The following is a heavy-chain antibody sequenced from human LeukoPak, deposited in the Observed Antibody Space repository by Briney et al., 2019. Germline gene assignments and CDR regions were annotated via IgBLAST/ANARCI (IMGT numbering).Heavy chain of an antibody. J-gene: IGHJ5*02. V-gene: IGHV4-39*07. Sequence: SETLSLTCTVSGGSISSSSYYWGWIRQPPGKGLEWIGSIYYSGSTYYNPSLKSRVTISVDTSKNQFSLKLSSVTAADTAVYYCARKQQLPPSEWFDPWGQGTLVTVSS. D-gene: IGHD6-13*01. CDR2: IYYSGST. CDR3: ARKQQLPPSEWFDP. CDR1: GGSISSSSYY.